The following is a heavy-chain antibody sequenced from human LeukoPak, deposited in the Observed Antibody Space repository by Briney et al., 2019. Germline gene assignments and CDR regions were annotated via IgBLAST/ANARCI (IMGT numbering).Heavy chain of an antibody. CDR1: GGSVSSAYYY. V-gene: IGHV4-61*01. CDR3: ARDYTGDYDSSGYLYYLDY. J-gene: IGHJ4*02. Sequence: SETLSLTCTVSGGSVSSAYYYWSWIRQPPGKGLEWFGYIYYSGSTDYNPSLKSRVTISVDTSKSQFSLKLSSVTAADTAVYYCARDYTGDYDSSGYLYYLDYWGLGTPVTVSS. D-gene: IGHD3-22*01. CDR2: IYYSGST.